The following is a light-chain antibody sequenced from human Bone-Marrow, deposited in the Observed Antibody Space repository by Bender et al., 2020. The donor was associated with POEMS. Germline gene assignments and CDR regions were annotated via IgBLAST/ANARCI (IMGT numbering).Light chain of an antibody. CDR1: SGNVGGYNY. CDR2: DVS. J-gene: IGLJ2*01. CDR3: CSYTGSYTLEMI. Sequence: QSALTQPASVSGSPGQSITISCTGTSGNVGGYNYVSWYLHHPGKAPKLLIYDVSERPSGVPDRFSGSKSGNTASLSISGLQAEDEADYYCCSYTGSYTLEMIFGGGTKLTVL. V-gene: IGLV2-11*01.